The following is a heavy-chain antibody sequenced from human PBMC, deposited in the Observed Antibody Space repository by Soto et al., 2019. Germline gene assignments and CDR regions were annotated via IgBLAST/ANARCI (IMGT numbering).Heavy chain of an antibody. CDR2: IYYSGST. Sequence: QLQLQESGPGLVKPSETLSLTCTVSGGSISSSSYYWGWIRQPPGKGLEWIGSIYYSGSTYYNPSLKSRVTISVDTSKNQFSLKLSSVTAADTAVYYCANNIWGYYGSVARYMDVWGKGTTVTVSS. V-gene: IGHV4-39*01. J-gene: IGHJ6*03. D-gene: IGHD3-10*01. CDR3: ANNIWGYYGSVARYMDV. CDR1: GGSISSSSYY.